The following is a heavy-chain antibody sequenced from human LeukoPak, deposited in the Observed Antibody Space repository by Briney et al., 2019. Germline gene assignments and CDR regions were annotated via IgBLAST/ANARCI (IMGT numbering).Heavy chain of an antibody. D-gene: IGHD3-9*01. J-gene: IGHJ4*02. CDR1: GGSISSGGYY. CDR2: IYYSGST. CDR3: ARVSDILNGQTLIDY. V-gene: IGHV4-31*03. Sequence: SETLSLTCTVSGGSISSGGYYWSWIRQHPGKGLEWIGYIYYSGSTYYNPSLKSRVTISVDTSKNQFSLKLSSVTAADTAVYYCARVSDILNGQTLIDYWGQGTLVTVSS.